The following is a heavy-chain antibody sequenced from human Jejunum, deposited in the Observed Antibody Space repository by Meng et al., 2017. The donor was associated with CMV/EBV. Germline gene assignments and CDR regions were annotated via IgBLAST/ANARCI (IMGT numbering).Heavy chain of an antibody. CDR1: GYTFPAFG. J-gene: IGHJ5*02. CDR2: ISTTTGST. CDR3: ARDPFDYRFDP. D-gene: IGHD4-11*01. Sequence: SCKASGYTFPAFGISWVRQAPGQGLEWMGWISTTTGSTNYAQKIQGRVTMTTDTSTSTAYMELRNLKSDDTAVYYCARDPFDYRFDPWGQGTLVTVSS. V-gene: IGHV1-18*01.